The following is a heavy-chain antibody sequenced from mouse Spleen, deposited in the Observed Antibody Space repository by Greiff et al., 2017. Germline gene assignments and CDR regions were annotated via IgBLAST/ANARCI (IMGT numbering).Heavy chain of an antibody. D-gene: IGHD1-1*01. CDR2: IYPGSGST. CDR1: GYTFTSYW. V-gene: IGHV1-55*01. CDR3: ARTPHYYGSRRFDY. J-gene: IGHJ2*01. Sequence: QVQLQQSGAELVKPGASVKMSCKASGYTFTSYWITWVKQRPGQGLEWIGDIYPGSGSTNYNEKFKSKATLTVDTSSSTAYMQLSSLTSEDSAVYYCARTPHYYGSRRFDYWGQGTTLTVSS.